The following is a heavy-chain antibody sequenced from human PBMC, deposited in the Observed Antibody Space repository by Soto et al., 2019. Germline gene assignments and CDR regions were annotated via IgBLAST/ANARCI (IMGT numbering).Heavy chain of an antibody. CDR3: GTDQSRTGYYVDWFDT. J-gene: IGHJ5*02. V-gene: IGHV1-3*01. CDR2: INAGNSKT. D-gene: IGHD3-10*02. Sequence: GASLKVSCKASGYTSRGHAIHWLRQAPGQRPEWLGRINAGNSKTYYSEKFEGRVTFTRDTVATTVNMELTSLTSEDTAVYYCGTDQSRTGYYVDWFDTWGQGTLVTVSS. CDR1: GYTSRGHA.